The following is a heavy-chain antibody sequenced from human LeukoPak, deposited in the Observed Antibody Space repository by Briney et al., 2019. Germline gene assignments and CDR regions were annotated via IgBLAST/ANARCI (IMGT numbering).Heavy chain of an antibody. CDR2: ISSSGSAK. J-gene: IGHJ4*02. CDR1: GFTFSSYS. V-gene: IGHV3-48*02. D-gene: IGHD2-2*03. CDR3: ASGSGH. Sequence: GGSLRLSCAASGFTFSSYSMNWVRQTPGKGLEWVSHISSSGSAKYYADSVKGRFTISRDNAKNSLYLQMNSLRDEDTAVFYCASGSGHWGQGTLVTVSS.